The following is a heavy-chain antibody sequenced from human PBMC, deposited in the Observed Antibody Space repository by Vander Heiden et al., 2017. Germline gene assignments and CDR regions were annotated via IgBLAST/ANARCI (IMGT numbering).Heavy chain of an antibody. CDR3: AKAQYSGSYVMRWSFDY. CDR2: ISWDGGST. Sequence: EVQLVESGGVVVQPGGSLRLSCAASGFTFRDYTMHWVRQAPGKGLEWVSLISWDGGSTYYADSVKGRFTISRDNSKNSLYLQMNSLRTEDTALYYCAKAQYSGSYVMRWSFDYWGQGTLVTVSS. V-gene: IGHV3-43*01. D-gene: IGHD1-26*01. J-gene: IGHJ4*02. CDR1: GFTFRDYT.